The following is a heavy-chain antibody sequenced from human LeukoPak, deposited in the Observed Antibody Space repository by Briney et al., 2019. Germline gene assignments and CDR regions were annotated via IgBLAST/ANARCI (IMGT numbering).Heavy chain of an antibody. J-gene: IGHJ5*02. D-gene: IGHD3-9*01. CDR2: VYYSGNT. CDR3: ARAITSPFDWFDWFDP. V-gene: IGHV4-39*07. CDR1: GGSISSNSYS. Sequence: PSETLSLTCTVSGGSISSNSYSWGWIRRPPGKGLEWIGSVYYSGNTYYNPSLKSRVTISVDTSKNQFSLKLSSVTAADTALYYCARAITSPFDWFDWFDPWGQGTLVTVSS.